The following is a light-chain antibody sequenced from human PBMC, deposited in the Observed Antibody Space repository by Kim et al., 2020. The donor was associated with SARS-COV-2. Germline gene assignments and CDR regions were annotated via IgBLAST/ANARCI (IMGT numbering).Light chain of an antibody. Sequence: EIVLTQSPGTLSLSPGERVTLSCGASQTVSSGFLAWFQQKPGQAPRLIIHAASTRATGIPARFSGSGSGTEFTLTISSLQSEDFAVYYCQKYNNWPSWTFGQWTKVDIK. V-gene: IGKV3-15*01. CDR3: QKYNNWPSWT. CDR1: QTVSSG. J-gene: IGKJ1*01. CDR2: AAS.